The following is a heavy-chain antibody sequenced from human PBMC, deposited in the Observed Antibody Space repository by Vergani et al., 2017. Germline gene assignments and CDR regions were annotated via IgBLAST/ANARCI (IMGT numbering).Heavy chain of an antibody. CDR2: IIPIFGTA. Sequence: QVQLVQSGAEVKKPGSSVKVSCKASGGTFSSYAISWARQAPGQGLEWMGGIIPIFGTANYAQKFQGRVTITADESTSTAYMELSSLRSEDTAVYYCASGGDIVVVPAAKNWFDPWGQGTLVTVSS. J-gene: IGHJ5*02. D-gene: IGHD2-2*01. CDR1: GGTFSSYA. V-gene: IGHV1-69*01. CDR3: ASGGDIVVVPAAKNWFDP.